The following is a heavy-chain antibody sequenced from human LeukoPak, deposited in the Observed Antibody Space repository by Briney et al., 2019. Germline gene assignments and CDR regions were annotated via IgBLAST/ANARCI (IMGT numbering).Heavy chain of an antibody. CDR1: GFTFGDYA. CDR2: IRSKAYGGTT. Sequence: GGSLRLSCTASGFTFGDYAMSWVRQAPGKGLEWVGFIRSKAYGGTTEYAASVKGRFTISRDDSKSIAYLQMNSLKTEDTAVYYCTRETTPYYDFWSGSGYYFDYWGQGTLVTVSS. CDR3: TRETTPYYDFWSGSGYYFDY. D-gene: IGHD3-3*01. J-gene: IGHJ4*02. V-gene: IGHV3-49*04.